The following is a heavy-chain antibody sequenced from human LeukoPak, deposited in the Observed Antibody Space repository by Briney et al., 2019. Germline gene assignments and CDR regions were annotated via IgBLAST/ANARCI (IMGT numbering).Heavy chain of an antibody. CDR2: ISTYNGHT. CDR1: GYTFTNFG. Sequence: ASVKVSCKASGYTFTNFGISWVRQAPGQGLDWMGWISTYNGHTNYAQKLQGRVTMTTDTSTSTAYMEVRSLRSDDTAVYYCARDLLNDAFDIWGLGTMVTVSS. CDR3: ARDLLNDAFDI. J-gene: IGHJ3*02. V-gene: IGHV1-18*01.